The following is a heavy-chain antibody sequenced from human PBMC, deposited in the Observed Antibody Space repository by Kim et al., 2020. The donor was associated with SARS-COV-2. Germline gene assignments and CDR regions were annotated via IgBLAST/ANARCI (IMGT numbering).Heavy chain of an antibody. CDR1: GGSFSGYY. Sequence: SETLSLTCAVYGGSFSGYYWTWIRQPPGKGLEWIGEINHSGSTNYNPSLKSRVTISVDTSKNQVSLKLNSLIAADTAMFYCARGRNLATIRLLDYWGQGTLVTVSS. D-gene: IGHD5-12*01. V-gene: IGHV4-34*01. J-gene: IGHJ4*02. CDR2: INHSGST. CDR3: ARGRNLATIRLLDY.